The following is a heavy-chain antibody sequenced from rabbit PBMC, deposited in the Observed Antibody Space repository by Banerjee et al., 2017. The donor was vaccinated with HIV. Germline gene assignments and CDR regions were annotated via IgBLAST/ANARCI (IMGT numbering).Heavy chain of an antibody. Sequence: QSLEESGGDLVKPGASLTLTCTASGFSSSSNVMCWVRQAPGKGLEWIACIVTDSSGSTYYASWAKGRFTSSKTSSTTVTLQMTSLTAADTATYFCARRIGAGGYNLWGPGTLVTVS. CDR3: ARRIGAGGYNL. CDR1: GFSSSSNV. V-gene: IGHV1S40*01. CDR2: IVTDSSGST. J-gene: IGHJ4*01. D-gene: IGHD1-1*01.